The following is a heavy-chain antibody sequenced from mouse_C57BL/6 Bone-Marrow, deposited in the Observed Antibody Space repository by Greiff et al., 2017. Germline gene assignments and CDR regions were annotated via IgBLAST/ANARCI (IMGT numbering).Heavy chain of an antibody. Sequence: EVKLVEPGGGLVQPKGSLKLSCAASGFSFNTYAMHWVRQAPGKGLEWVARIRSKSNNYATYYADSVKDRFTISRDDSESMLYLQKNNMITEDTAMYYWVQTAQATSWFAYWGQGTTLTVSS. D-gene: IGHD3-2*02. J-gene: IGHJ2*01. CDR2: IRSKSNNYAT. CDR1: GFSFNTYA. CDR3: VQTAQATSWFAY. V-gene: IGHV10-1*01.